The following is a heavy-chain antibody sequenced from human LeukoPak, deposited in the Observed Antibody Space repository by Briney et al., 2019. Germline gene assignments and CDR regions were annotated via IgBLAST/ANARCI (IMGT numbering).Heavy chain of an antibody. CDR1: GFTFSSYA. CDR2: ISGSGGST. D-gene: IGHD2-2*01. CDR3: AKAVPAAPGCYFDY. J-gene: IGHJ4*02. Sequence: GGSLRLSCAASGFTFSSYAMSWVRQPPRKGLEWVSSISGSGGSTYYADSVNGRFNISRDNSKNTLYLQMNSLRAEDTAVYYCAKAVPAAPGCYFDYWGQGTLVTVSS. V-gene: IGHV3-23*01.